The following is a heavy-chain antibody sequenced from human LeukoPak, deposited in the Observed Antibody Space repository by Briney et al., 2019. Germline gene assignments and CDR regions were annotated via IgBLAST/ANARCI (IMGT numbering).Heavy chain of an antibody. CDR1: GGSISSGPYY. CDR3: ARGAMVRGVLSLFDY. D-gene: IGHD3-10*01. V-gene: IGHV4-61*02. J-gene: IGHJ4*02. Sequence: SETLPLTCTVSGGSISSGPYYWTWIRQPAGKGLEWIGRIYSSGSTNYNPSLKSRVTISVDTSKNQFSLKLSSVTAADTAVYYCARGAMVRGVLSLFDYWGQGTLVTVSS. CDR2: IYSSGST.